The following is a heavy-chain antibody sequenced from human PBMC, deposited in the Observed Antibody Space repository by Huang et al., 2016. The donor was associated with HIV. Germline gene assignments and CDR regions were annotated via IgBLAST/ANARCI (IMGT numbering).Heavy chain of an antibody. V-gene: IGHV3-30*02. Sequence: QVQLVESGGGVAQPGESLRLSCAASGFNVSNYGIHWVRQAPGKGLEWVAFSRYDGSDSFYADFAKGRFTVSRENSDNTLFLQIKSLRLEDTAIYYCARDTWGGVTVHWGQGTLVTVST. CDR2: SRYDGSDS. J-gene: IGHJ4*02. CDR1: GFNVSNYG. CDR3: ARDTWGGVTVH. D-gene: IGHD3-16*01.